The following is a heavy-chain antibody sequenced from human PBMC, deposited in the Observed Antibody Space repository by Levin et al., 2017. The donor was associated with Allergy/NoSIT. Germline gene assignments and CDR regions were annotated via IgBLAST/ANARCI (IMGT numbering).Heavy chain of an antibody. CDR1: GFTFSSYW. CDR2: IKQDGSEK. V-gene: IGHV3-7*01. CDR3: ARDLTVTTEGDWFDP. J-gene: IGHJ5*02. Sequence: GGSLRLSCAASGFTFSSYWMSWVRQAPGKGLEWVANIKQDGSEKYYVDSVKGRFTISRDNAKNSLYLQMNSLRAEDTAVYYCARDLTVTTEGDWFDPWGQGTLVTVSS. D-gene: IGHD4-11*01.